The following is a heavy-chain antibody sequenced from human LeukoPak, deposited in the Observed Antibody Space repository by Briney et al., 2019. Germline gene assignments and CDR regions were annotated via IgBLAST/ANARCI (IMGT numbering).Heavy chain of an antibody. Sequence: ASVKVSCKASGYTFTSYGISWVRQAPGQGLEWMGWISAYNGNTNYAQKLQGRVTMTRNTSISTAYMELSSLRSEDTAVYYCAGSSSWSYGMDVWGQGTTVTVSS. V-gene: IGHV1-18*01. J-gene: IGHJ6*02. CDR1: GYTFTSYG. CDR2: ISAYNGNT. D-gene: IGHD6-13*01. CDR3: AGSSSWSYGMDV.